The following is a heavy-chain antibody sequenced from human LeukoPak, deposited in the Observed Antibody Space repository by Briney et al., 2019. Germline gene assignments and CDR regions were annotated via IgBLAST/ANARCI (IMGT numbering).Heavy chain of an antibody. J-gene: IGHJ4*02. CDR1: GFTFSSYA. D-gene: IGHD3-22*01. Sequence: GGSLRLSCAASGFTFSSYAVSWVRQAPGKGLEWVSSISGSGDNTYYADSVKGRFTISRDNSKNTLYVQMNSLRAEDTAVYYCAKAMYYYDSSALDYWGQGTLVTVSS. CDR2: ISGSGDNT. CDR3: AKAMYYYDSSALDY. V-gene: IGHV3-23*01.